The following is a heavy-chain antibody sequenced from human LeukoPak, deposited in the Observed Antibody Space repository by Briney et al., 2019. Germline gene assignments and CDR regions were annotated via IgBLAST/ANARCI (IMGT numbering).Heavy chain of an antibody. CDR3: ARISVFGVVHYYFDY. D-gene: IGHD3-3*01. CDR2: INWNGGST. CDR1: GFTFSSYW. Sequence: PGGSLRLSCAASGFTFSSYWMHWVRQAPGKGLEWVSGINWNGGSTGYADSVKGRFTISRDNAKNSLYLQMNSLRAEDTALYYCARISVFGVVHYYFDYWGQGTLVTVSS. J-gene: IGHJ4*02. V-gene: IGHV3-20*04.